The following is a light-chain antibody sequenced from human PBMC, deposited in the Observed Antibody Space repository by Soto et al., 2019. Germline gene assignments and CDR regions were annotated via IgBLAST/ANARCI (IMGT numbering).Light chain of an antibody. V-gene: IGKV3-15*01. CDR1: QSVSTY. Sequence: EIVMTQSPATLSVSPGEGATLSCRASQSVSTYLAWYQQKPGQAPRLLIYGASTRATGVPARLGGSGSGTEFTLTISGLQSADFGVYYCQQYINWPRTFGQGTKLEIK. J-gene: IGKJ2*01. CDR2: GAS. CDR3: QQYINWPRT.